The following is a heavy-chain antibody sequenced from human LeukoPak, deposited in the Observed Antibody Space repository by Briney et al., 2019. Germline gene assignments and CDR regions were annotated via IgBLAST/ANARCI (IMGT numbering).Heavy chain of an antibody. CDR2: IWHDGSIK. D-gene: IGHD6-13*01. V-gene: IGHV3-33*03. J-gene: IGHJ4*02. CDR1: GFTFSNYG. Sequence: PGRSLRLSCAASGFTFSNYGMHRVRQTPGKGLDWVAVIWHDGSIKYYADSVRGRFTISRDNSMNTVYLQMNSLRAEDTAVYYCAKVRQFTAATGTGLDYWGQGTLVTVSS. CDR3: AKVRQFTAATGTGLDY.